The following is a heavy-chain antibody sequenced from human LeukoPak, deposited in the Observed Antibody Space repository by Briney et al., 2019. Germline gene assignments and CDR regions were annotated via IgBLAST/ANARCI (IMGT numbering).Heavy chain of an antibody. J-gene: IGHJ4*02. CDR3: ARGASGYSGYDWGVFDY. Sequence: KVSCKASGGTFSSYAISWVRQAPGQGLEWMGGIIPIFGTANYAQKFQGRVTITADESTSTAYMELSSLRSEDTAVYYCARGASGYSGYDWGVFDYWGQGTLVTVSS. V-gene: IGHV1-69*01. CDR1: GGTFSSYA. D-gene: IGHD5-12*01. CDR2: IIPIFGTA.